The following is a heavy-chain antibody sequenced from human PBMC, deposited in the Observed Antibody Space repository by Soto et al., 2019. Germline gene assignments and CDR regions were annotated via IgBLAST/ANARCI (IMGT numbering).Heavy chain of an antibody. D-gene: IGHD3-16*01. CDR3: ARQYYDYVWGSYSQNPLFDY. V-gene: IGHV4-39*01. Sequence: SETLSVTCTVSGGSISSSGYYWGWIRQPPGKGLEWIGSIYYSGSTYYNPSLKSRVTISVDTSKNQFSLKLSSVTAADTAVYYCARQYYDYVWGSYSQNPLFDYWGQGTLVTVSS. CDR1: GGSISSSGYY. CDR2: IYYSGST. J-gene: IGHJ4*02.